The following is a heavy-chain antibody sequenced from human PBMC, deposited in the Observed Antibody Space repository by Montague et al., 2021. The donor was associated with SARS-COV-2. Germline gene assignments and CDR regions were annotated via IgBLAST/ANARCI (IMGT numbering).Heavy chain of an antibody. CDR1: GFSLSTSGVG. CDR2: IYWNDDK. CDR3: AHKTSGWPIKFGF. J-gene: IGHJ4*02. Sequence: PALVKPTQTLTLTCSFSGFSLSTSGVGVGWIRQPPGKALECLALIYWNDDKRYSPSLKNRLTVIKDTSKNQVVLSMTNMEPVDTATYYCAHKTSGWPIKFGFWGQGALVTVSS. V-gene: IGHV2-5*01. D-gene: IGHD6-19*01.